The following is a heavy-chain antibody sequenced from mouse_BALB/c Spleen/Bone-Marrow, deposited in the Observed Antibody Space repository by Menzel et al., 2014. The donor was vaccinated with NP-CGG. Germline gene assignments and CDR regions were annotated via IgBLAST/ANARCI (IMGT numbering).Heavy chain of an antibody. V-gene: IGHV5-15*02. CDR3: ARDRGRYRYFDV. CDR1: GFTFSDYG. J-gene: IGHJ1*01. D-gene: IGHD3-1*01. CDR2: ISNLAYSI. Sequence: EVQLVESGGGLVQPGGSRKLSCAASGFTFSDYGMAWVRQAPGKGPEWVASISNLAYSIYYADTVTGRFTISRENAKNTLYLEMSSLRSEDTAMYYCARDRGRYRYFDVWGAGTTVTVSS.